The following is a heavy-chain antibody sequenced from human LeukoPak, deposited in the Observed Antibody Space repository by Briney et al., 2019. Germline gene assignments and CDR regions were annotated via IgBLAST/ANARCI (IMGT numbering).Heavy chain of an antibody. CDR1: GFTFSSYG. V-gene: IGHV3-30*03. J-gene: IGHJ4*02. D-gene: IGHD6-13*01. CDR2: ISYDGSNK. CDR3: AGGLYRSSWYWAD. Sequence: PGGSLRLSCAASGFTFSSYGMHWVRQAPGKGLEWVAVISYDGSNKYYADSVKGRFTISRDNSNNTLYLHMNSLSAEDTAVYYCAGGLYRSSWYWADWGQGTLVTVSS.